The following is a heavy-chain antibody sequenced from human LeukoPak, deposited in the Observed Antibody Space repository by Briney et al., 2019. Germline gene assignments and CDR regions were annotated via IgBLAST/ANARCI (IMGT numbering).Heavy chain of an antibody. Sequence: GGSLRLSCAASGFTFSSYEMNWVRQAPGKGLEWVSYISSIGTTIYYADSVKGRFTISRDNAKNSLYLQMNSLRAEDTAVYYCANSRYDSSGYYGIIGYWGQGTLVTVSS. D-gene: IGHD3-22*01. J-gene: IGHJ4*02. CDR2: ISSIGTTI. CDR3: ANSRYDSSGYYGIIGY. CDR1: GFTFSSYE. V-gene: IGHV3-48*03.